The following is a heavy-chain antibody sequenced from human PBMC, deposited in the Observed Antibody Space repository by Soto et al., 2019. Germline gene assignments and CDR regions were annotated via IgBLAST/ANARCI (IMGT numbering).Heavy chain of an antibody. CDR1: GGTLNHYA. CDR3: ARTGRDGNNLLLDY. CDR2: IIPIFNTT. J-gene: IGHJ4*02. V-gene: IGHV1-69*06. D-gene: IGHD3-10*01. Sequence: QVQLVQSGAEVKKPGSSVKVSCKASGGTLNHYAITWVRQAPGQGLEWMGEIIPIFNTTKYAQRFQCRLTITADKATRTAYMEVSSPRSEDTAIYYCARTGRDGNNLLLDYWGQGTLVTVSS.